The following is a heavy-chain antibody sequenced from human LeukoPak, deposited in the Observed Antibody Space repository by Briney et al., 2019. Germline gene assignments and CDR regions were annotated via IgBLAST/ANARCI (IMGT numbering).Heavy chain of an antibody. Sequence: GGSLRLSCAASGFTFSSYAMSWVRQAPGKALEWLSAISGSGGSTYYADSVKGRFTISRDNSKNTLYLQMNSLRAEDTAVYYCAKYISSGYRYFDYWGQGTLVTVSS. D-gene: IGHD6-6*01. CDR3: AKYISSGYRYFDY. CDR2: ISGSGGST. CDR1: GFTFSSYA. V-gene: IGHV3-23*01. J-gene: IGHJ4*02.